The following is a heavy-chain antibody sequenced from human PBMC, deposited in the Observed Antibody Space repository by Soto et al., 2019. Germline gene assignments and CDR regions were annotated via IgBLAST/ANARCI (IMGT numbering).Heavy chain of an antibody. CDR3: VRGHCSSTSCYTDFDY. CDR1: GYTFTSYA. V-gene: IGHV1-3*01. CDR2: INAGNGNT. D-gene: IGHD2-2*02. J-gene: IGHJ4*02. Sequence: ASVKVSCKASGYTFTSYAMHWVRQAPGQRLEWMGWINAGNGNTKYSQKFQGRVTITRDTSASTAYMELSSLRSEDTAVYYCVRGHCSSTSCYTDFDYWGQGTLVTVSS.